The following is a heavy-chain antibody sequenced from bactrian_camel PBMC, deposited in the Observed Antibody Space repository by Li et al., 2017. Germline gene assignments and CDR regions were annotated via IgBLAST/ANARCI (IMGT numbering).Heavy chain of an antibody. CDR2: VGLDGQT. J-gene: IGHJ4*01. V-gene: IGHV3S53*01. D-gene: IGHD7*01. Sequence: HVQLVESGGGSVQAGGSLRLSCAGRGFTVSTYSMGWFRQAPGKEREGVATVGLDGQTTYADSVKGRFTISQDKGKNTVYLLMNSLKPDDSGTYYCAYESGTTPDLCRRRGPGGYFGRGTQVTVS. CDR1: GFTVSTYS.